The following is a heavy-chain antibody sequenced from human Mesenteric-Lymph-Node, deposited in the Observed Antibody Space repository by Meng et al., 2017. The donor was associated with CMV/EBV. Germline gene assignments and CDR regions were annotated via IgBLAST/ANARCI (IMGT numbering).Heavy chain of an antibody. CDR2: IIPISGTP. D-gene: IGHD6-13*01. CDR3: ARGAPAAGTEYTYYGMDV. J-gene: IGHJ6*02. CDR1: GCTFDRNT. V-gene: IGHV1-69*05. Sequence: SVTVSCKAFGCTFDRNTLRWVRQAPGQGLEWMGGIIPISGTPNYAQKFQGRVTIHMDESTSTAYMEMSSLRSEDTAVYYCARGAPAAGTEYTYYGMDVWGQGTAVTVSS.